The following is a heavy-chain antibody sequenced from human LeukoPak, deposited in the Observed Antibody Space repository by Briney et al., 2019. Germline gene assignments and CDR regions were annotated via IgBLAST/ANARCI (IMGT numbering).Heavy chain of an antibody. CDR2: VYSGGST. V-gene: IGHV3-53*01. J-gene: IGHJ4*02. Sequence: GGSLRLSCAASGFTVITNYMNWVRQAPGKGLEWVSVVYSGGSTFYADSVKGRFTISRGNSKNTLYLQMNSLRVEDTAVYYCARLANSSGYWDWGQGTLVTVSS. D-gene: IGHD3-22*01. CDR1: GFTVITNY. CDR3: ARLANSSGYWD.